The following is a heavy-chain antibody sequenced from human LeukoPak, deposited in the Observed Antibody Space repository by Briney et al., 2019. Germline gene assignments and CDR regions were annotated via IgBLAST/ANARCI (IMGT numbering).Heavy chain of an antibody. CDR1: GYTLTELS. J-gene: IGHJ4*02. CDR3: ATDLMITFGGVNVSDY. CDR2: FDPEDGET. V-gene: IGHV1-24*01. D-gene: IGHD3-16*02. Sequence: ASVKVSCKVSGYTLTELSMHWVRQAPGKGLEWMGGFDPEDGETIYAQKFQGRVTMTEDTSTDTAYMELSSLRSEDTAVYYCATDLMITFGGVNVSDYWGQGTLVTVSS.